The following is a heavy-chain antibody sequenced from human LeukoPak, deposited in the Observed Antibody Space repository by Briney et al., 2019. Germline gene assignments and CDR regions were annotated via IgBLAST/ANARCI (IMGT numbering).Heavy chain of an antibody. J-gene: IGHJ4*02. D-gene: IGHD3-16*01. V-gene: IGHV3-7*01. CDR3: AKDYGGGYFDY. Sequence: GGSLRLSCVVSRFTFSRYWMVWVRQAPGKGPEWVAQIKEDGSEKYYMDFVGGRFTISRDNAKNSLYLQMNSLRVEDTAVYYCAKDYGGGYFDYWGQGTLVTVSS. CDR2: IKEDGSEK. CDR1: RFTFSRYW.